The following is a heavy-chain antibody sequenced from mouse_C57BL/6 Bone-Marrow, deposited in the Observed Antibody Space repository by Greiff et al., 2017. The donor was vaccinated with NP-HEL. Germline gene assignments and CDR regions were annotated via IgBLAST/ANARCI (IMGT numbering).Heavy chain of an antibody. V-gene: IGHV14-4*01. CDR2: IDPENGDT. CDR3: TFTSFSTTVVATDWYFDV. D-gene: IGHD1-1*01. J-gene: IGHJ1*03. Sequence: VQLQQSGAELVRPGASVKLSCTASGFNIKDDYMHWVKQRPEQGLEWIGWIDPENGDTEYASKFQGKATITADTSSNTAYLQLSSLTSEDTAVYYCTFTSFSTTVVATDWYFDVWGTGTTVTVSS. CDR1: GFNIKDDY.